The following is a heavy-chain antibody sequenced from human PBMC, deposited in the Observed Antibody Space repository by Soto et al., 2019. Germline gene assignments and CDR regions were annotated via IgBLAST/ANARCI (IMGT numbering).Heavy chain of an antibody. CDR1: GFTFSSYE. V-gene: IGHV3-48*03. CDR2: ISSSGSTI. CDR3: AGYSGYDAKGAFDI. D-gene: IGHD5-12*01. J-gene: IGHJ3*02. Sequence: GGSLRLSCAASGFTFSSYEMNWVRQAPGKGLEWVSYISSSGSTIYYADSVKGRFTISRDNAKNSLYLQMNSLRAEDTAVYYCAGYSGYDAKGAFDIWGQGTMVTVS.